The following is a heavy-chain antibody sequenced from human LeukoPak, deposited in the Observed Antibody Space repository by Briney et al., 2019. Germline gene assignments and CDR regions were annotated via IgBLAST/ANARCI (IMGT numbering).Heavy chain of an antibody. V-gene: IGHV3-23*01. Sequence: ETLSLTCAVYGGSFSGYYWSWVRQAPGKGLEWVSAISGSGGSTYYADSVKGRFTISRDNSKNTLYLQMNSLRAEDTAVYYCAKDIVVVPAAIPGDWGQGTLVTVSS. CDR3: AKDIVVVPAAIPGD. J-gene: IGHJ4*02. CDR1: GGSFSGYY. D-gene: IGHD2-2*02. CDR2: ISGSGGST.